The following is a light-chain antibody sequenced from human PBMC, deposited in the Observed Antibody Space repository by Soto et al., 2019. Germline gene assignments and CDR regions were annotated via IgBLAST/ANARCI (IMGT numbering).Light chain of an antibody. CDR2: DAS. J-gene: IGKJ5*01. Sequence: DIQMTQSPSSLSASVGDRVTITGRASQSISSYLNWYQQKPGKAPKLLIYDASTLQSGVPSRFSGSGSGTDFTLTISSLQPEDSATYYCQQSYNPPITFGQGTRLEIK. CDR3: QQSYNPPIT. CDR1: QSISSY. V-gene: IGKV1-39*01.